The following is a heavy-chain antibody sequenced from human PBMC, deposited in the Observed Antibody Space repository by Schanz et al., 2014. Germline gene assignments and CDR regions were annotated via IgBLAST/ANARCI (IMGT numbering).Heavy chain of an antibody. Sequence: EVQLLESGGGLVQPGGSLRLSCVASGFTFFGSFAMRCVRQAPGKGLEWVSGMSGSGSTADYADSVKGRFTISRDNSRKTLYLQMNSLRADDTAVYYCAKDLYNYGIFDSWGQGTLVTVSS. J-gene: IGHJ5*01. CDR3: AKDLYNYGIFDS. CDR1: GFTFFGSFA. V-gene: IGHV3-23*01. D-gene: IGHD3-16*01. CDR2: MSGSGSTA.